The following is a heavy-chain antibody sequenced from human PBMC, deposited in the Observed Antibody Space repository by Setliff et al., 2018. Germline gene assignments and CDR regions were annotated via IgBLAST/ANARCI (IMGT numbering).Heavy chain of an antibody. CDR2: FDPKDGER. Sequence: GASVKVSCKTSGYAFPFYYLHWVRQAPGQGLEWMGGFDPKDGERIYAQHFQGRLTMTEDTSTDTAYMELSSLRSADTAVYYCARDRYDNSWSGTSITTPHDAFDIWGQGTMVTVSS. D-gene: IGHD3-3*01. J-gene: IGHJ3*02. V-gene: IGHV1-24*01. CDR1: GYAFPFYY. CDR3: ARDRYDNSWSGTSITTPHDAFDI.